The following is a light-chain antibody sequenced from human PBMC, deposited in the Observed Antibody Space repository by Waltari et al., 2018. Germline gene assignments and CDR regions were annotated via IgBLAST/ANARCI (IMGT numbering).Light chain of an antibody. CDR1: QSVSSY. Sequence: EIVLTQSPATLSLSPGERAPLSRSASQSVSSYLAWYQQKPGQAPRLLIYDASNRATGIPARFSGSGSGTDFTLTISSLEPEDFAVYYCQQRSNGITFGQGTRLEIK. CDR2: DAS. V-gene: IGKV3-11*01. CDR3: QQRSNGIT. J-gene: IGKJ5*01.